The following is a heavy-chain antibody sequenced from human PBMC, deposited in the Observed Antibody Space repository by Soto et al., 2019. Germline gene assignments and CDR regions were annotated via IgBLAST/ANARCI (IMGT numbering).Heavy chain of an antibody. CDR1: GFTFSSYG. CDR3: ARTTVTAFGGFDY. D-gene: IGHD4-4*01. Sequence: QVQLVESGGGVVQPGRSLRLSCAASGFTFSSYGMHWVRQAPGKGLEWVAVISYDGSEKYSADSVKGRFTISRDNSKNTLVLQMNSLRAEDTAVYYCARTTVTAFGGFDYWGQGTLVTVSS. V-gene: IGHV3-30*03. CDR2: ISYDGSEK. J-gene: IGHJ4*02.